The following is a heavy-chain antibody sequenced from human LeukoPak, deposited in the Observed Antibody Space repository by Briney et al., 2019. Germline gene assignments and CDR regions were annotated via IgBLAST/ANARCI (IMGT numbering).Heavy chain of an antibody. CDR3: ARRSGSYFNF. V-gene: IGHV5-51*01. Sequence: GESLKISCKGSGSGYSFANFWLGWVRQMPGKGLEWMGIIYPGDSDTRYSPSFEGQVTISVDKSVNTAYLQWSSLRASDTAIYFCARRSGSYFNFWGQGTQVIVSS. J-gene: IGHJ4*02. CDR2: IYPGDSDT. D-gene: IGHD1-26*01. CDR1: GYSFANFW.